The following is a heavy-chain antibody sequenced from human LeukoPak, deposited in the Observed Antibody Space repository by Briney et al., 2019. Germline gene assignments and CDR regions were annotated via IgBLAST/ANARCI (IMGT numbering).Heavy chain of an antibody. D-gene: IGHD2-15*01. CDR3: ARSQGSFDY. Sequence: GGSLRLSCAASGFTFSSYAMSFLRRAPGKGLEWVSSISGSSSYIDYADSVKGRSTISRDNARNSLYLQMNSLRAEDTAVYYCARSQGSFDYWGQGTLVTVSS. V-gene: IGHV3-21*01. CDR1: GFTFSSYA. CDR2: ISGSSSYI. J-gene: IGHJ4*02.